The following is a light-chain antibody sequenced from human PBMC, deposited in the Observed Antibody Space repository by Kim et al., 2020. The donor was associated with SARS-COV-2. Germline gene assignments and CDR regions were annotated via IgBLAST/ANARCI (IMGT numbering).Light chain of an antibody. Sequence: DIQMTQSPSTLSASIGDRVTITCRASRNIATWLAWYQQKPGEAPRLLIYKASNLKSGVPSRFSGSGSGTEFTLTTDSLQADDLATYYCQQYKSYPWTFGQGTKVDIK. CDR1: RNIATW. CDR3: QQYKSYPWT. V-gene: IGKV1-5*03. CDR2: KAS. J-gene: IGKJ1*01.